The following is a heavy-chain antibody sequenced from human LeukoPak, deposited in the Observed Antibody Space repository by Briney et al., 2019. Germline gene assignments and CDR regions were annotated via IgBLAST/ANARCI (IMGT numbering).Heavy chain of an antibody. CDR2: ISGYNDNP. Sequence: ASVKVSCKASDYTFANYGISWVRQAPGQGLEWRGWISGYNDNPNYAQKLQGRVTITRDTSASTAYMELSSLRSEDTAVYYCARVGSWDYFDYWGQGTLVTVSS. D-gene: IGHD6-13*01. J-gene: IGHJ4*02. CDR3: ARVGSWDYFDY. V-gene: IGHV1-18*01. CDR1: DYTFANYG.